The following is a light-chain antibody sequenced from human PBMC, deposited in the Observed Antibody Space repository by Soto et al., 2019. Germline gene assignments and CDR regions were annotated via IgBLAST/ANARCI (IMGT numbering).Light chain of an antibody. Sequence: DVVMTQSPLSLPVTLGQPASISCRSSQSLAYSDGNTYLNWFQQRQGQPSRRLIYKVSNRDSGVQDRLSGSGSGAVCTLRSVMVEAEDVVVYYCMQRSLWPAYLFGQGTNLEI. CDR2: KVS. J-gene: IGKJ2*01. CDR3: MQRSLWPAYL. CDR1: QSLAYSDGNTY. V-gene: IGKV2-30*01.